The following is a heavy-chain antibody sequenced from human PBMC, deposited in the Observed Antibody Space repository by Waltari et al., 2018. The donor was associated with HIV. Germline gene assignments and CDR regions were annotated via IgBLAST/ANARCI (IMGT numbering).Heavy chain of an antibody. J-gene: IGHJ4*01. Sequence: QVLLVQSGPEVKKPGASVTISCQASGYNFTSYPVHWVRQAPGRGLEWLGWINSGNGNSIYSPGFQDRLTMTRDISATTSYLVLSGLTSDDTALYFCARSGIVRGRNYELLVFWGQGT. CDR3: ARSGIVRGRNYELLVF. CDR2: INSGNGNS. CDR1: GYNFTSYP. V-gene: IGHV1-3*01. D-gene: IGHD3-16*01.